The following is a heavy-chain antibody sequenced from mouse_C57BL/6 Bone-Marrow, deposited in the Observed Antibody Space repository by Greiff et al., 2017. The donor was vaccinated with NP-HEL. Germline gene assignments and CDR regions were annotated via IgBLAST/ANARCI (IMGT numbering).Heavy chain of an antibody. CDR1: GFNITDYY. J-gene: IGHJ2*01. CDR2: IDPEDGDT. Sequence: EVKVVESGAELVRPGASVKLSCTASGFNITDYYMHWVKQRPEQGLEWIGRIDPEDGDTEYAPKFQGKATMTADPSSNTAYLQLSSLTSEDTAVYYCTTLVYYYGSSPYYFDYWGQGTTLTVSS. D-gene: IGHD1-1*01. V-gene: IGHV14-1*01. CDR3: TTLVYYYGSSPYYFDY.